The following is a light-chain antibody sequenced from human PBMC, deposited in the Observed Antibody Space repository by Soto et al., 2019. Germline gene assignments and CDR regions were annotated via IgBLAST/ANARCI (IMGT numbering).Light chain of an antibody. CDR3: QQYDYSPRT. V-gene: IGKV3-20*01. CDR2: GTS. J-gene: IGKJ1*01. Sequence: ETVLTQSPGTLSLSPGETATLSCRASQTVNNNFFAWYQQKPGQAPRLLIYGTSTRATGTPDRFSGSGSGTDFTLMITRLEPEDFAIYYCQQYDYSPRTFGQGTKVEI. CDR1: QTVNNNF.